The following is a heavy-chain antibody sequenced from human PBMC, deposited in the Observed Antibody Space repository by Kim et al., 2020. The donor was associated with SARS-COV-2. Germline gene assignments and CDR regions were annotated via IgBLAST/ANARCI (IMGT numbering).Heavy chain of an antibody. CDR2: VYSDGRT. J-gene: IGHJ4*02. D-gene: IGHD1-26*01. CDR1: GFSVSSNY. Sequence: GGSLRLSCAASGFSVSSNYMNWVRRAPGKGLEWVSVVYSDGRTFYADSVKGRFTISRDNSKNTLDLQMNSLRAEDTAIYYCARARVRPTSATVIPYFDCWGQGTLVSVSS. V-gene: IGHV3-53*01. CDR3: ARARVRPTSATVIPYFDC.